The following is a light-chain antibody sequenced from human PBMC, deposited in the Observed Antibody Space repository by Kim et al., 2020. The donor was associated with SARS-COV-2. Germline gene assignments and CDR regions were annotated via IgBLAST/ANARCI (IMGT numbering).Light chain of an antibody. CDR2: DAS. J-gene: IGKJ1*01. Sequence: PGERATLSCRASQHVSARFLAWYDHKPGQAPRLLIYDASTRAPGIPERFSGSGSGTDFTLTISRLEPEDFAVYYCQQYGSAPQTFGQGTKV. V-gene: IGKV3-20*01. CDR3: QQYGSAPQT. CDR1: QHVSARF.